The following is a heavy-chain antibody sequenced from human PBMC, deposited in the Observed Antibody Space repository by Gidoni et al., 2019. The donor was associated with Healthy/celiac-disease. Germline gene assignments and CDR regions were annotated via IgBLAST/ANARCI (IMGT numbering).Heavy chain of an antibody. CDR2: ISGSGGST. Sequence: EVQLLESGGGLVQPGGSLRLSCAASGFTFSSYAMSWVRPAPGKGLEWVSAISGSGGSTYYADSVKGRFTISRDNSKNTLYLQMNSLRAEDTAVYYCAKTEEGGDIVATLDYWGQGTLVTVSS. V-gene: IGHV3-23*01. D-gene: IGHD5-12*01. CDR3: AKTEEGGDIVATLDY. CDR1: GFTFSSYA. J-gene: IGHJ4*02.